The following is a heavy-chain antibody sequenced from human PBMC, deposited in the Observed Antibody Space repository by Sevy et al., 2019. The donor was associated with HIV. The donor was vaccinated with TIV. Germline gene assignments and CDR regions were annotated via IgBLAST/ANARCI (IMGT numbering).Heavy chain of an antibody. D-gene: IGHD4-4*01. CDR2: IRSKGYGGTT. V-gene: IGHV3-49*03. Sequence: GGSLRLSCTASGFTFGDYAMSWFRQAPGKGLEWVGFIRSKGYGGTTEYAASVKGRFTISRDDSKSIAYVQMNSLKTEDTSVYYCARGPRGNYVFDYWGQGTLATVSS. CDR1: GFTFGDYA. J-gene: IGHJ4*02. CDR3: ARGPRGNYVFDY.